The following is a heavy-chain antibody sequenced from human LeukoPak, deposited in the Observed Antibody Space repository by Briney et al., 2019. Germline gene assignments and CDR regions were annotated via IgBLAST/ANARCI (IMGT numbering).Heavy chain of an antibody. CDR1: GFTFSSYA. D-gene: IGHD6-13*01. V-gene: IGHV3-23*01. Sequence: PGGSLRLSCAASGFTFSSYAMSWVRQAPGKGLEWVSAISSSGGSTYYADSVKGRFTVSRDNSKNTLYLQMNSLRAEDTAVYYCARYGSSWDLDYWGQGTLVTVSS. CDR2: ISSSGGST. CDR3: ARYGSSWDLDY. J-gene: IGHJ4*02.